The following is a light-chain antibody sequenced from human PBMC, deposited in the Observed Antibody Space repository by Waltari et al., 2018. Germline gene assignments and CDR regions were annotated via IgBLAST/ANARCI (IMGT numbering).Light chain of an antibody. CDR3: QQYYSTPYT. V-gene: IGKV1-NL1*01. CDR2: AAS. Sequence: DIQMTQSPSSLSASVGHRVTITCRASQDIRNSLAWYQQKPGAAPKLLLYAASRLLSGVPSRCSGSGSGTDYTLTISSLQPEDFATYYCQQYYSTPYTFGQGTKLEI. J-gene: IGKJ2*01. CDR1: QDIRNS.